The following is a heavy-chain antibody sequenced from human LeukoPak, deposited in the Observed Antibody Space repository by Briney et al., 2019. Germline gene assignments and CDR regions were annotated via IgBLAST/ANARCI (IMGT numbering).Heavy chain of an antibody. J-gene: IGHJ4*02. D-gene: IGHD3-10*01. CDR1: GGSISCYY. CDR3: ASGRCGELLYLGY. Sequence: SETLTLTCTVSGGSISCYYWSWIRQPPGKGLDWIGYIYYSGSHNYNPSLKSRITISVDTSKNQFSLQLSSVTAADTAVYYCASGRCGELLYLGYWGQGTLVTVSS. V-gene: IGHV4-59*01. CDR2: IYYSGSH.